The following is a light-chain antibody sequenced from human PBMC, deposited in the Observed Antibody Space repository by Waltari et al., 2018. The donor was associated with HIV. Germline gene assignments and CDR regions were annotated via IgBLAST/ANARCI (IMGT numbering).Light chain of an antibody. CDR1: SSDVGNYNP. V-gene: IGLV2-23*01. CDR2: EGS. J-gene: IGLJ2*01. CDR3: CSYANSSTV. Sequence: QSALTQFASVSGSPGQSITISCTGTSSDVGNYNPVSWYQQHPGKAPKRMIYEGSKRPSGVSNRFSGSKSGNTASLTISVLQAEDEADYYCCSYANSSTVFGGGTKVTVL.